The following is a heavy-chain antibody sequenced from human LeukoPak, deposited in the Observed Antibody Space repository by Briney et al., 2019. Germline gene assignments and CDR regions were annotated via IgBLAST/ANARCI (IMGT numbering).Heavy chain of an antibody. J-gene: IGHJ4*02. V-gene: IGHV3-48*02. D-gene: IGHD1-26*01. CDR2: ITASGTAM. Sequence: GGSLRLSCAASGFTFDDYVMNWVRQAPGKGLEWVSHITASGTAMLYADSVKGRFTISRDNAKNSLYLQMNSLRDEDTAVYYCARDSNSGSYYHSFGGQGTLVTVSS. CDR3: ARDSNSGSYYHSF. CDR1: GFTFDDYV.